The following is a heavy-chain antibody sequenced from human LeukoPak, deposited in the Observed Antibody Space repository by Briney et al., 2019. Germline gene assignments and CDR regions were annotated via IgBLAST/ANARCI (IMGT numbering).Heavy chain of an antibody. CDR1: GFTFSSYS. D-gene: IGHD2-2*01. Sequence: PGGSLRLSCAASGFTFSSYSMNWVRQAPGKGLEWVSYISSSSSTIYYADSVKGRFTISRDNAKNSLYLQMNSLRAEDTAVYYCARELSDIVVVPAAMGVDYWGQGTLVTVSS. CDR3: ARELSDIVVVPAAMGVDY. J-gene: IGHJ4*02. CDR2: ISSSSSTI. V-gene: IGHV3-48*04.